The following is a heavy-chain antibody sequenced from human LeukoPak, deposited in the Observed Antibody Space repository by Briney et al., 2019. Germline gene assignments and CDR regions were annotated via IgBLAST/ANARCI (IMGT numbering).Heavy chain of an antibody. CDR2: IYYTGST. J-gene: IGHJ4*02. Sequence: SETLSLTCIVSGVSTSSNSYYWGWIRQPPGKGLEWIGTIYYTGSTDYNPSLKSRVSVSIDTSRKQFSLKLSSVTAADTAVYYCARGLLGLPFDYWGQGTLVTVSS. CDR1: GVSTSSNSYY. CDR3: ARGLLGLPFDY. D-gene: IGHD3-10*01. V-gene: IGHV4-39*07.